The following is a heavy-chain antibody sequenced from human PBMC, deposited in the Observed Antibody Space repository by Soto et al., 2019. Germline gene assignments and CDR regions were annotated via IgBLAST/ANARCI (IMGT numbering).Heavy chain of an antibody. CDR1: GFTFSSYA. CDR2: ISGSGGST. V-gene: IGHV3-23*01. CDR3: AKVIVVVGAKSYFDY. D-gene: IGHD1-26*01. Sequence: GGSLRLSCAASGFTFSSYAMSWVRQAPGKGLEWVSAISGSGGSTYYADSVKGRFTISRDNSKNTLYLQMNSLRAEDTAVYYCAKVIVVVGAKSYFDYWGQGTLVTVSS. J-gene: IGHJ4*02.